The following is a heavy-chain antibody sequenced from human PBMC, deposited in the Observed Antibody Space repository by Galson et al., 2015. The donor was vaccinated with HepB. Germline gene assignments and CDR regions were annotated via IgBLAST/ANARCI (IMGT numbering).Heavy chain of an antibody. V-gene: IGHV6-1*01. CDR1: GDSVSSNSAA. CDR2: TYYRSKWYN. D-gene: IGHD1-26*01. CDR3: ARDPSIVGATSGAFDI. J-gene: IGHJ3*02. Sequence: CAISGDSVSSNSAAWNWIRQSPSRGLEWLGRTYYRSKWYNDYAVSVKSRLTINPDTSKNQFSLQLNSVTPEDTAVYYCARDPSIVGATSGAFDIWGQGTMVTVSS.